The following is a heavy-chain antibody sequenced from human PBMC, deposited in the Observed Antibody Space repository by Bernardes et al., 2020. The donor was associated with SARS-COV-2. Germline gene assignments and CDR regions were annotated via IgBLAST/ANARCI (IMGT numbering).Heavy chain of an antibody. CDR2: INTNTGNP. D-gene: IGHD3-16*01. J-gene: IGHJ4*02. Sequence: ASVKVSCKASGYTFTTYTMSWVRQAPGQGLEWMGWINTNTGNPTYAQGFTGRFVFSSDTSVSTAYLQISSLKAEDTAVYYCARESTARDLGHIWGKLRSLATLYYFDYWGQGTLVTVSS. V-gene: IGHV7-4-1*02. CDR3: ARESTARDLGHIWGKLRSLATLYYFDY. CDR1: GYTFTTYT.